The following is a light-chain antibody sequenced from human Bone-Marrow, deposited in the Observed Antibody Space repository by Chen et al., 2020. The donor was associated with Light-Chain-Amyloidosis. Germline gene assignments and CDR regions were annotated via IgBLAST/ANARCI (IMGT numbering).Light chain of an antibody. CDR3: MQSIYLPAT. J-gene: IGKJ3*01. CDR2: EVS. V-gene: IGKV2D-29*02. CDR1: QSLLHSDGKTY. Sequence: DIVMTQTPLSLSVTPGQPAAISCKSSQSLLHSDGKTYVYWFLQKPGQSPQLLIYEVSNRMSGVPDRFSGSVSLTDFRLRISRVAAEEVGLYYCMQSIYLPATFGPGTRVDI.